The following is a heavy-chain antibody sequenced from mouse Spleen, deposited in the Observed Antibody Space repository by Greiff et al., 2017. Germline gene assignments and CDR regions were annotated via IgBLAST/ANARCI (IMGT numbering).Heavy chain of an antibody. V-gene: IGHV1-4*01. Sequence: QVQLKQSGAELARPGASVKMSCKASGHTFTSYTMHWAKQRPGQGLEWIGYINPSSGYTKYNQKFKDKATLTADKSSSTAYMQLSSLTSEDSAVYYCARGDYGPFDYWGQGTTLTVSS. CDR1: GHTFTSYT. CDR3: ARGDYGPFDY. D-gene: IGHD1-1*02. CDR2: INPSSGYT. J-gene: IGHJ2*01.